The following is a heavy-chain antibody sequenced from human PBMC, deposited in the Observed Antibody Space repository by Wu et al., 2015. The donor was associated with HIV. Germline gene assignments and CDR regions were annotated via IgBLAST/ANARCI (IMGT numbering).Heavy chain of an antibody. Sequence: QVQLVQSGAEVKKPGASVKVSCKASAYTFTSYDINWVRQAPGQGLDWMGWMNPKTGNTGYAQKFQGRVTFTRNTSMSTAYMELSSLRSEDTAVYYCARTSTYDFAWGYYYYMDVWGKGTTVTVSS. CDR1: AYTFTSYD. V-gene: IGHV1-8*03. D-gene: IGHD3-3*01. CDR3: ARTSTYDFAWGYYYYMDV. CDR2: MNPKTGNT. J-gene: IGHJ6*03.